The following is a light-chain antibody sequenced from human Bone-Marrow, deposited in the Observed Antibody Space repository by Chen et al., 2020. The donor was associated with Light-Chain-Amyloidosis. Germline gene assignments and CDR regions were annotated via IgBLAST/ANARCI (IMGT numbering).Light chain of an antibody. Sequence: QSALTQPASVSGAPGQSITISCTGSSSDVGTYNLVSWYQHHPGKAPKLIIYEAKKRPSGVSNRSSGSRSGYTASLTISGLQAEDEADYYCCADAGRGKMFGGGTKLTVL. CDR1: SSDVGTYNL. V-gene: IGLV2-23*01. CDR3: CADAGRGKM. J-gene: IGLJ3*02. CDR2: EAK.